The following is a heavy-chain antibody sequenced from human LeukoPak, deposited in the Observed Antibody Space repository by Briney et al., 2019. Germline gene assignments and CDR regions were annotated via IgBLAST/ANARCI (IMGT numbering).Heavy chain of an antibody. CDR2: ISSSSSYI. CDR3: AREGSSTSCLDY. D-gene: IGHD2-2*01. CDR1: GFTFSSYS. V-gene: IGHV3-21*01. Sequence: GGSLRLSCAASGFTFSSYSMNWVRQAPGKGLEWVSSISSSSSYIYYADSVKGRFTISRDNAKNSLYLQMNSLRAEDTAVYYCAREGSSTSCLDYWGQGTLVTVSS. J-gene: IGHJ4*02.